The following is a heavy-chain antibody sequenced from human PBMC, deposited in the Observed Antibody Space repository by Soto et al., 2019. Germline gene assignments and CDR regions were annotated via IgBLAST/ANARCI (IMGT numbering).Heavy chain of an antibody. CDR2: ISYDGSNK. J-gene: IGHJ4*02. Sequence: QVQLVESGGGVVQPGRSLRLSCAASGFTFSSYGMHWVRQAPGKGLEWVAVISYDGSNKYYADSVKGRFTISRDNSKNTLYLKMNSLGAEDTGVYYCANDSPPLYSWGQGTLVTVSS. CDR3: ANDSPPLYS. CDR1: GFTFSSYG. V-gene: IGHV3-30*18.